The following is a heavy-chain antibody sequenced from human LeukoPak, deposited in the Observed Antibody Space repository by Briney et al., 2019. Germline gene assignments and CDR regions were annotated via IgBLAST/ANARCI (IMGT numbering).Heavy chain of an antibody. CDR2: IYYSGST. CDR3: ARHQMRYSYGTLFDY. D-gene: IGHD5-18*01. CDR1: GGSISSYY. Sequence: PSETLSLTCTVSGGSISSYYWGWIRQPPGKGLEWIGSIYYSGSTYYNPSLKSRVTISVDTSKNQFSLRLSSVTAADTAEYFCARHQMRYSYGTLFDYWGQGTLVTVSS. V-gene: IGHV4-39*01. J-gene: IGHJ4*02.